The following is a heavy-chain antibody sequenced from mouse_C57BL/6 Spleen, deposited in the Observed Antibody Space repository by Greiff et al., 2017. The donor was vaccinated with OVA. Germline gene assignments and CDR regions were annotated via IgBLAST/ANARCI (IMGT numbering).Heavy chain of an antibody. V-gene: IGHV1-15*01. D-gene: IGHD2-4*01. CDR1: GYTFTDYE. Sequence: QVQLKQSGAELVRPGASVTLSCKASGYTFTDYEMHWVKQTPVHGLEWIGAIDPETGGTAYNQKFKGKAILTADKSSSTAYMELRSLTSEDSAVYYCTRLYYDYEGYYYAMDYWGQGTSVTVSS. CDR2: IDPETGGT. J-gene: IGHJ4*01. CDR3: TRLYYDYEGYYYAMDY.